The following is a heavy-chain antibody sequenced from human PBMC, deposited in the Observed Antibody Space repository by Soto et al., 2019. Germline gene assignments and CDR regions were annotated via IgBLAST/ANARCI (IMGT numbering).Heavy chain of an antibody. V-gene: IGHV3-23*01. Sequence: EVQLLESGGGLIQPGGSLRLSCVASGFTFSNYAMSWVRQAPGKGLEWVSSINSGGDDVYYADSVRGRFTISRDNSKNTLCLQINSLRAEDTAVYYCAKPAQRWLVRVYGVDVWGQGTTVTVSS. CDR3: AKPAQRWLVRVYGVDV. J-gene: IGHJ6*02. CDR1: GFTFSNYA. CDR2: INSGGDDV. D-gene: IGHD6-19*01.